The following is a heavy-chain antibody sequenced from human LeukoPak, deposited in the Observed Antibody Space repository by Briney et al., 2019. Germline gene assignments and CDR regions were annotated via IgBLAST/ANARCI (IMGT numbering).Heavy chain of an antibody. Sequence: GGSLRLSCAASGFTFSTYAMNWVRQAPAEGLEWVSTIGGGGPTTDYADSVKDRFTISRDNSKNTLYLQMNSLRAEDTAVYFCARGFLGGTDQYFGSWGQGTLVTVSS. CDR3: ARGFLGGTDQYFGS. CDR1: GFTFSTYA. V-gene: IGHV3-23*01. J-gene: IGHJ4*02. D-gene: IGHD6-19*01. CDR2: IGGGGPTT.